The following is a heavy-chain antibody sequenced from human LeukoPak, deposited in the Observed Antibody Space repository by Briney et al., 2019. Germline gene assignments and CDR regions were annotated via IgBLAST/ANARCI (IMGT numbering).Heavy chain of an antibody. Sequence: ASVKVSCKASGYTFTSYYMHWVRQAPGQGLEWMGIINPSGGSTSYAQKFQGRVTMSRDTSTSTVYMELSSLRSEDTAVYYCARVFLSQAVIDYWGQGTLVTVSS. CDR2: INPSGGST. J-gene: IGHJ4*02. CDR1: GYTFTSYY. CDR3: ARVFLSQAVIDY. V-gene: IGHV1-46*01. D-gene: IGHD2/OR15-2a*01.